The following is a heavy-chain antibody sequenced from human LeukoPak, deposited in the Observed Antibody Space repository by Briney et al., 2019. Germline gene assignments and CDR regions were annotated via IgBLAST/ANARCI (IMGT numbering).Heavy chain of an antibody. D-gene: IGHD3-10*01. V-gene: IGHV3-21*01. CDR1: GFTFSSYS. J-gene: IGHJ4*02. CDR3: ASFTMVRGVIDY. CDR2: ISSSSSSYI. Sequence: PGGSLRLSCAASGFTFSSYSMNWVRQAPGKGLEWVSSISSSSSSYIYYADSVKGRFTISRDNAKNSLYLQMNSLRAEDTAVYYCASFTMVRGVIDYWGQGTLVTVSS.